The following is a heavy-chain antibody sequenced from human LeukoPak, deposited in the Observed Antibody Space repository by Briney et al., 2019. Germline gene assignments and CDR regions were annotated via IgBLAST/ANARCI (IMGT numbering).Heavy chain of an antibody. CDR3: ARLSQQTFDI. CDR1: GYTLTTYY. V-gene: IGHV1-46*01. CDR2: IDPSGGST. Sequence: ASVKVSCKASGYTLTTYYMHWVRQAPGQGLEWMGIIDPSGGSTSYAQKFQGRVTMTRDTSTSTVYMEVSSLRSDDTAVYYCARLSQQTFDIWGQGTLVTVSS. J-gene: IGHJ3*02.